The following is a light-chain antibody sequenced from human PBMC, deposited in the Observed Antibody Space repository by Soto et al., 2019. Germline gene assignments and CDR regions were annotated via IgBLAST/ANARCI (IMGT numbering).Light chain of an antibody. CDR3: QQYHSYYPWT. J-gene: IGKJ1*01. Sequence: DIQMTQSPSTLSASVGYRLTITCRASQSISSWLAWYQQKPGKPPKLLIYDASSLESGVPSRFSGSGSGTDFSLTITSLQPDDSATYYCQQYHSYYPWTFGQGTKGDIK. CDR1: QSISSW. CDR2: DAS. V-gene: IGKV1-5*01.